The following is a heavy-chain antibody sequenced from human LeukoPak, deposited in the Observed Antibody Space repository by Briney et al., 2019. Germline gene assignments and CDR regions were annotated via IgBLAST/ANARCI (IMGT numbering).Heavy chain of an antibody. CDR1: GFTFSSYS. V-gene: IGHV3-48*04. CDR2: ISNSGSTI. J-gene: IGHJ4*02. CDR3: ARGAGYSYGSFDY. D-gene: IGHD5-18*01. Sequence: GGSLRLSCAASGFTFSSYSMNWVRQAPGKGREWVSYISNSGSTIYYADSVKGRFTISRDNAKNSLYLQMNSLRAEDTAVYYCARGAGYSYGSFDYWGQGTLVTVSS.